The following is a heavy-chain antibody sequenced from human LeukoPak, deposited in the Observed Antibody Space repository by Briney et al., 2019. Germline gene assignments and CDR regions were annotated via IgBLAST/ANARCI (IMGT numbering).Heavy chain of an antibody. CDR3: ASDVEMTTLAAFDI. J-gene: IGHJ3*02. CDR1: GGSISSGSYY. V-gene: IGHV4-61*02. CDR2: IYTSGST. D-gene: IGHD5-24*01. Sequence: SQTLSLTCTVSGGSISSGSYYWSWIRQPAGPGLEWIGRIYTSGSTNYNPSLKSRVTISVDTSKNQFSLILSSVTAADTAVYYCASDVEMTTLAAFDIWGQGTMVTVSS.